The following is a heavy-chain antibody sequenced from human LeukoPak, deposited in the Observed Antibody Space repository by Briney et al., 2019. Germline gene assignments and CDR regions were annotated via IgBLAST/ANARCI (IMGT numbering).Heavy chain of an antibody. CDR2: IRYDGSNK. D-gene: IGHD3-16*01. J-gene: IGHJ4*02. CDR3: AKGWGLVSFFFDY. CDR1: GFTFSSYG. Sequence: QTGGSLRLSCAASGFTFSSYGMHWVRQAPGKGLEWVAFIRYDGSNKYYADSVKGRFTISRDNSKNTLYLQMNSLRAEDTAVYYCAKGWGLVSFFFDYWGQGTLVTVSS. V-gene: IGHV3-30*02.